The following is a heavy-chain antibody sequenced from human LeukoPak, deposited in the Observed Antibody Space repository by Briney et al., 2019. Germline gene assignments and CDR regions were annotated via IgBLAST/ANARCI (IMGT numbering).Heavy chain of an antibody. J-gene: IGHJ4*02. Sequence: SETLSLTCTVSGGSISTYYWSWIRQPPGKGLEWIGYIYHSGSTYYNPSLKSRVTISVDRSKNQFSLKLSSVTAADTAVYYCARGDDSSGYYDYWGQGTLVTVSS. V-gene: IGHV4-59*12. CDR2: IYHSGST. D-gene: IGHD3-22*01. CDR3: ARGDDSSGYYDY. CDR1: GGSISTYY.